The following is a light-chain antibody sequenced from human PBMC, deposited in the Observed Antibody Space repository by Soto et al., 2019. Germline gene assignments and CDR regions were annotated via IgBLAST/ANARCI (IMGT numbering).Light chain of an antibody. CDR3: SSYAGNNNLYV. CDR1: SSDVGTYNY. J-gene: IGLJ1*01. Sequence: QSVLTQPPSASGSPGQSVTISYTGTSSDVGTYNYVSWYQQHPGKAPKLMIYEVNKRPAGVPDRFSGSKSGIMASLTVSGLQAEDEADYYCSSYAGNNNLYVFGTGTKVTVL. CDR2: EVN. V-gene: IGLV2-8*01.